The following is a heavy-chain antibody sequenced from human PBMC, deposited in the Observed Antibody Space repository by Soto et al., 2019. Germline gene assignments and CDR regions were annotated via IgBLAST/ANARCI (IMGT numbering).Heavy chain of an antibody. V-gene: IGHV3-30*03. J-gene: IGHJ4*02. D-gene: IGHD2-15*01. CDR2: ISYDGRDK. CDR3: VRESGKVAYGPYFDY. CDR1: GFTFSSYG. Sequence: GGSLILSCAASGFTFSSYGMQWVRQAPGKGLEWVAVISYDGRDKLYADSVKGRFTISRDDSETSLFLQMNSLRVEDTAVYYCVRESGKVAYGPYFDYWGQGTLVTVSS.